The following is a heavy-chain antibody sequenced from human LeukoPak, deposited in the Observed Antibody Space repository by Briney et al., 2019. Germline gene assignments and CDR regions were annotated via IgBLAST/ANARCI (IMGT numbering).Heavy chain of an antibody. CDR3: TTDPTIWFGIGE. CDR2: ISGSGGST. Sequence: PGGSLRLSCAASGSTFSSYAMSWVRQAPGKGLEWVSAISGSGGSTYYADSVKGRFTISRDNSKNTLYLQMNSLKTEDTAVYYCTTDPTIWFGIGEWGQGTLVTVSS. V-gene: IGHV3-23*01. CDR1: GSTFSSYA. J-gene: IGHJ4*02. D-gene: IGHD3-10*01.